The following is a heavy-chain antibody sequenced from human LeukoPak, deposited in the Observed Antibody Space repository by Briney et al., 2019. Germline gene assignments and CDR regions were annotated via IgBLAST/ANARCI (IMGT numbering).Heavy chain of an antibody. V-gene: IGHV4-59*12. CDR2: VHYSGTT. J-gene: IGHJ4*02. CDR1: GGSITNND. Sequence: PSETLSLTCTVSGGSITNNDWSWVRQTPGKGLEFIGYVHYSGTTNYNPSLRSRVTISIDTSRKHFFLKLKSVTAADTAVYYCARDGGVVPAALFDYWGQGTLVTVSS. D-gene: IGHD2-2*01. CDR3: ARDGGVVPAALFDY.